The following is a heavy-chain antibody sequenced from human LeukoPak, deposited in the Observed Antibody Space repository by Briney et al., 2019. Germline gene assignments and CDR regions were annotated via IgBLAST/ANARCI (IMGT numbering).Heavy chain of an antibody. Sequence: GGSLRLSCAASGFTFSSYWMHWVRQAPEKGLVWVSRIKSDGSSTSYADSVKGRFTISRDNAKNTLYLQMNSLRAEDTAVYYCAGDPGGGGAKGHNWFDPWGQGTLVTVSS. D-gene: IGHD2-21*01. CDR3: AGDPGGGGAKGHNWFDP. CDR2: IKSDGSST. V-gene: IGHV3-74*01. CDR1: GFTFSSYW. J-gene: IGHJ5*02.